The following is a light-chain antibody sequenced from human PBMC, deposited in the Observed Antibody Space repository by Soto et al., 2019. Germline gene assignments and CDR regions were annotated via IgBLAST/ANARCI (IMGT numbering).Light chain of an antibody. Sequence: DIQMTQSPSSLSASVGDRVTITCRASQRISNYLNWYQQKPGKAPKLLIYAASSLQSGGPSKFSGSGSWTHFTLTISSPQPEGFATYSCQQSYSPLFAFGPWTNVAI. CDR3: QQSYSPLFA. CDR2: AAS. CDR1: QRISNY. J-gene: IGKJ3*01. V-gene: IGKV1-39*01.